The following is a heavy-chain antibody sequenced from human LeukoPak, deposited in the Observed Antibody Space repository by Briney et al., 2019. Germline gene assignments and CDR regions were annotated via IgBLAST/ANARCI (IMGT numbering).Heavy chain of an antibody. CDR3: ARGVAGRWVFDD. Sequence: GGSLRLSCAASGLTVSGNYMSWVRQAPGKGLVWVSRANTDGSNRSYADSVKGRFTISRDNAKNTLFLQMNSLRADDTAVYYCARGVAGRWVFDDWGQGTLVTVSS. CDR2: ANTDGSNR. D-gene: IGHD6-19*01. CDR1: GLTVSGNY. V-gene: IGHV3-74*01. J-gene: IGHJ4*02.